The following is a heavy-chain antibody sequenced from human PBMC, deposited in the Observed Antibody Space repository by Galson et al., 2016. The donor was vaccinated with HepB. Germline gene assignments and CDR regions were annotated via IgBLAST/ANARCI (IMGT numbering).Heavy chain of an antibody. Sequence: SLRLSCAASGFTFSTYGFHWVRQSPGKGLAWVTFIWYDGATKYYADFVEGRFTISRDNSKNTLYLQMSSLRAEDTAVYYCVKGYCRTTTCPRSIYFDYWGQGTLVTVSS. D-gene: IGHD2-2*01. V-gene: IGHV3-30*02. CDR2: IWYDGATK. CDR1: GFTFSTYG. CDR3: VKGYCRTTTCPRSIYFDY. J-gene: IGHJ4*02.